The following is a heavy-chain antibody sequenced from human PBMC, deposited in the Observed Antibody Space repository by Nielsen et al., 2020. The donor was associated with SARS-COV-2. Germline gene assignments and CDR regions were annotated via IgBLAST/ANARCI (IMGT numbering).Heavy chain of an antibody. Sequence: LRLSCTVSGGSISSGGYYWSWIRQHPGKGLEWIGYIYYSGSTYYNPSLKSRVTISVDTSKNQFSLKLSSVTAADTAVYYCARGTIVGATYFDYWGQGTLVTVSS. J-gene: IGHJ4*02. CDR3: ARGTIVGATYFDY. CDR1: GGSISSGGYY. CDR2: IYYSGST. V-gene: IGHV4-31*03. D-gene: IGHD1-26*01.